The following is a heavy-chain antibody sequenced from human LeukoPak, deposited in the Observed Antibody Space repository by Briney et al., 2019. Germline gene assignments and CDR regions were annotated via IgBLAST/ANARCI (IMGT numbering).Heavy chain of an antibody. J-gene: IGHJ6*02. CDR2: INAGNGNT. V-gene: IGHV1-3*01. D-gene: IGHD3-16*02. CDR3: ARFYDYVWGSYLNGMDV. CDR1: GYTFTSYA. Sequence: ASVKVSCKASGYTFTSYAMHWVRQAPGQRLEWMGWINAGNGNTKYSQKFQGRVTITRDTSASTAYIELSSLRSEDTAVYYCARFYDYVWGSYLNGMDVWGQGTTVTVSS.